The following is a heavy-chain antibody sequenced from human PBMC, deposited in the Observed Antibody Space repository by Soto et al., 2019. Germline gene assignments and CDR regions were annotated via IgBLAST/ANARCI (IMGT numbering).Heavy chain of an antibody. CDR1: GFTFSNYW. V-gene: IGHV3-74*01. D-gene: IGHD2-15*01. Sequence: EVQLVESGGGLVQPGGSLRLSCAASGFTFSNYWMYWVRQAPGKGLVWVSRINSDGSVSSYADSVKGRLTISRDNVKNTLYLQMDSLRAEDTAVYYCASGDCVGGTCYSLAGSFYYYMDVWGKGTTVTVCS. CDR2: INSDGSVS. J-gene: IGHJ6*03. CDR3: ASGDCVGGTCYSLAGSFYYYMDV.